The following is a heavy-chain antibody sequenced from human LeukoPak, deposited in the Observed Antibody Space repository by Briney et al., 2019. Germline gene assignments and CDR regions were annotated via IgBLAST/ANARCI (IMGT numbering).Heavy chain of an antibody. CDR2: INHSGST. CDR3: ARGVYCSSTSCYIRSGEFDY. CDR1: GGSFSGYY. J-gene: IGHJ4*02. D-gene: IGHD2-2*02. Sequence: SETLSLTCAVYGGSFSGYYWSWIRQPPGKGLEWIGEINHSGSTNYNPSLKSRVTISVDTSKNQFSLKLSSVTAADTAVYYCARGVYCSSTSCYIRSGEFDYWGQGTLVTVSS. V-gene: IGHV4-34*01.